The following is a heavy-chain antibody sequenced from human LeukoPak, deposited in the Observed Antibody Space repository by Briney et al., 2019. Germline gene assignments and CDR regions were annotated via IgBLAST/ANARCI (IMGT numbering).Heavy chain of an antibody. CDR1: GGSFSGYY. J-gene: IGHJ5*02. V-gene: IGHV4-34*01. D-gene: IGHD4-17*01. CDR3: ARGRATVTTSGRWFDP. Sequence: PSETLSLTCAVYGGSFSGYYWSWIRQPPGKGLEWIGEINHSGSTNYNPSLKSRVTISVDTSKNQFSLKLSSVTAADTAVYYCARGRATVTTSGRWFDPWGQGTLVIVSS. CDR2: INHSGST.